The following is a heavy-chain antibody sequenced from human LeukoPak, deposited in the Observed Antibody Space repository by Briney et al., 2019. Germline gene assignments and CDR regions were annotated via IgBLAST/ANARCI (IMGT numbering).Heavy chain of an antibody. CDR2: INQDGGEI. Sequence: PGGSLRLSCAASGFTFSDYWMTWVRQTPGKGLECVANINQDGGEISYVDSVKGRFTISRDNAKNSLSLQMSSLRVEDTAVYYCVKGPLITAAGTYWGQGTLVTVSS. CDR3: VKGPLITAAGTY. J-gene: IGHJ4*02. D-gene: IGHD6-13*01. CDR1: GFTFSDYW. V-gene: IGHV3-7*03.